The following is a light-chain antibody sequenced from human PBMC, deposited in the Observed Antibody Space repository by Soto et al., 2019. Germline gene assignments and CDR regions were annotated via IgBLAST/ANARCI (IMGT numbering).Light chain of an antibody. Sequence: DIQMTQSPSTLSASVGDRVTITCRASQSIGSYLAWYQQKPGKAPKVLIYKASSLESGVPSRFSGRGSGTEFTLTISSLQPDDFATYYCQQYNSYSWTLGQGTKVEIK. CDR1: QSIGSY. CDR2: KAS. CDR3: QQYNSYSWT. J-gene: IGKJ1*01. V-gene: IGKV1-5*03.